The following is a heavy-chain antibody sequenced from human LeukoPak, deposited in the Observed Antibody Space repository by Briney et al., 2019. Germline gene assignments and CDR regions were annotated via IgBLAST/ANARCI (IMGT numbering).Heavy chain of an antibody. Sequence: ASVKVSCKASGYTFTGYYMHWVRQAPGQGLEWMGWINPNSGGTNYAQKFQGRVTMTRDTSISTAYMELRSLRSDDTAVYYCARDMVYGDFDYWGQGTLVTVSS. CDR2: INPNSGGT. D-gene: IGHD2-8*01. CDR1: GYTFTGYY. CDR3: ARDMVYGDFDY. J-gene: IGHJ4*02. V-gene: IGHV1-2*02.